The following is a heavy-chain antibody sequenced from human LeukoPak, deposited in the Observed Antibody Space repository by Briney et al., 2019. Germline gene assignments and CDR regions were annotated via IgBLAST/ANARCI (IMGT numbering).Heavy chain of an antibody. CDR2: IWYDGSKK. CDR1: GFTFSSYG. J-gene: IGHJ4*02. CDR3: AKDFQGVFYFDY. Sequence: GGSLRLSCAASGFTFSSYGIHWVRQAPGKGLEWVAFIWYDGSKKYYTDSVKGRFTISRDNSKNTLYLQMDSLRAEDTAVYYCAKDFQGVFYFDYWGQGTLVTVSS. D-gene: IGHD2-8*01. V-gene: IGHV3-30*02.